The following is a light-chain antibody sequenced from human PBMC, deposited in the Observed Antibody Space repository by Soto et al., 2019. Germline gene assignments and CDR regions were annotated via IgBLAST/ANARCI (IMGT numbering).Light chain of an antibody. CDR2: EVN. CDR3: SSYTSTRTLV. J-gene: IGLJ1*01. Sequence: QSALTQPASVSGSPGQSVTISCTGPRSDIGDSNFISWYQHSPGKAPRLLIYEVNNRPSGVSRRFSGSKAGNTASLTISGLLDDDEADYFCSSYTSTRTLVFGTGTKVTVL. V-gene: IGLV2-14*01. CDR1: RSDIGDSNF.